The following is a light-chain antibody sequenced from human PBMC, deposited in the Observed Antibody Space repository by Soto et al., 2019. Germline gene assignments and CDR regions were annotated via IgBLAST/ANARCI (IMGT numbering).Light chain of an antibody. V-gene: IGKV2-28*01. CDR3: MQGVETPFT. J-gene: IGKJ3*01. Sequence: DIVMTQSPLSLPVTPGEAASISCRSSESLLFTNGYNYLDWYVQKAGQSPQLLIYLGSHRAPGVPDRFSGSGSGTDFTLKISRVEAEDVGFYYCMQGVETPFTFGPGTKVDIK. CDR2: LGS. CDR1: ESLLFTNGYNY.